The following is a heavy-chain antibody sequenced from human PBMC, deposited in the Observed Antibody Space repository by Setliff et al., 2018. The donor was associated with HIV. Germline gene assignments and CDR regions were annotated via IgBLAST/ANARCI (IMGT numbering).Heavy chain of an antibody. D-gene: IGHD3-10*01. Sequence: SVKVSCKASGGSSSTYAINWVRQAPGQGLEWLGQIMPIIHFTNYAQKFQGRVTISADESTSTMYMELTSLRSEDTAVYYCAGPRGDEAFDIWGQGTMVTVSS. CDR2: IMPIIHFT. CDR1: GGSSSTYA. V-gene: IGHV1-69*10. J-gene: IGHJ3*02. CDR3: AGPRGDEAFDI.